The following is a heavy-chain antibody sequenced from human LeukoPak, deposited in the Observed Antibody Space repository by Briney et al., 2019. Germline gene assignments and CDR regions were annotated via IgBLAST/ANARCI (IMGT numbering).Heavy chain of an antibody. CDR2: IYYGGST. J-gene: IGHJ4*02. CDR3: ARRSQIFGVESNFDY. Sequence: SETLSLTCTVSGGSISSSSYYWGWIRQPPGKGLEWIGSIYYGGSTYYNPSLKSRVTISVDTSKNQFSLKLSSVTAADTAVYYCARRSQIFGVESNFDYWGQGTLVTVSS. D-gene: IGHD3-3*01. CDR1: GGSISSSSYY. V-gene: IGHV4-39*01.